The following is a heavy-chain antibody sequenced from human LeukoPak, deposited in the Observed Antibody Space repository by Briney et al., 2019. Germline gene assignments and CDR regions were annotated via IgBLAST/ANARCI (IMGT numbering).Heavy chain of an antibody. CDR2: IRGSGGST. Sequence: GGSLRLSCAASGFTFSSYAMSWVRQAPGKGLEWVSTIRGSGGSTYYADSVKGRFTISRDNSKNTLYLQMNSLRAEDTAVYYCAKDGRAGGSGIYNPELYFDYWGQGTLVTVSS. CDR3: AKDGRAGGSGIYNPELYFDY. V-gene: IGHV3-23*01. D-gene: IGHD3-10*01. CDR1: GFTFSSYA. J-gene: IGHJ4*02.